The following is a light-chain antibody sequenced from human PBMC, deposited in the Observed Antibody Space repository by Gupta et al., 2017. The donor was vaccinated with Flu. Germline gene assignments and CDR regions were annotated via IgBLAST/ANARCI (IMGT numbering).Light chain of an antibody. V-gene: IGLV2-11*01. CDR2: DDR. CDR1: RRDNVGCDY. J-gene: IGLJ3*02. Sequence: ISWTRTRRDNVGCDYVSWYQQQPGQAPIFIMYDDRDRPSGVPERFSGSKSGNTASLTISGVKAGDEADYYCQVCKAKSHPWVFGGGTKLTVL. CDR3: QVCKAKSHPWV.